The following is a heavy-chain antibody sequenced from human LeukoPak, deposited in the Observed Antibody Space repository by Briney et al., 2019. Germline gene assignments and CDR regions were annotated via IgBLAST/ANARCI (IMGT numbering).Heavy chain of an antibody. CDR3: ARHDSFLFDI. Sequence: PSGTLPLTCAVSGGSLSGYNWWSWVRHPPGKGLEGIGEIFHGGSTNYNPSLKSRVTMSVDKSRSHLSLTLSSVTAADTAVYYCARHDSFLFDIWGQGTMVTVSS. CDR1: GGSLSGYNW. CDR2: IFHGGST. J-gene: IGHJ3*02. D-gene: IGHD2-21*02. V-gene: IGHV4-4*02.